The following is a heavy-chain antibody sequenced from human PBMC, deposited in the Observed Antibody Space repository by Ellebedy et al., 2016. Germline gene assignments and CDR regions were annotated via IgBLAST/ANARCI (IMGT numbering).Heavy chain of an antibody. J-gene: IGHJ4*02. CDR3: AREHPYYFDY. CDR2: IYYSGST. Sequence: GSLRLSCAVYGGSFSGYYWSWIRQPPGKGLEWIGYIYYSGSTNYNPSLKSRVTISVDTSKNQFSLKLSSVTAADTAVYYCAREHPYYFDYWGQGTLVTVSS. V-gene: IGHV4-59*01. CDR1: GGSFSGYY.